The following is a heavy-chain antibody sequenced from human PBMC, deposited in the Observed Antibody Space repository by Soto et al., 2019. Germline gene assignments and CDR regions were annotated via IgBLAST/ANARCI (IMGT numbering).Heavy chain of an antibody. J-gene: IGHJ6*02. Sequence: PGGSLRLSCAASGFTVSSNYMSWVRQAPGKGLEWVSVIYSGGSTYYADSVKGRFTISRDNSKNTLYIQMNSLRAEDTAVYYCARDWVTKPLRYFDWPIDSGNYYYGIDVWGQGTTVTVSS. CDR3: ARDWVTKPLRYFDWPIDSGNYYYGIDV. D-gene: IGHD3-9*01. CDR1: GFTVSSNY. V-gene: IGHV3-66*01. CDR2: IYSGGST.